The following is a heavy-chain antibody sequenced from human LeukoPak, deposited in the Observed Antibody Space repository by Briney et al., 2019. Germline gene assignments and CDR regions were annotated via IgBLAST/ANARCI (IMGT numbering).Heavy chain of an antibody. CDR3: AKTPGSIFGVVTSAFDY. J-gene: IGHJ4*02. D-gene: IGHD3-3*02. CDR2: ISSSGYST. V-gene: IGHV3-23*01. Sequence: QPGGSLRLSCAASGFTFSSYAMSWVRQAPGKGLEWVSTISSSGYSTYYADSVEGRFTISRDNFKNTLYLQMNRLRADDTAVYYCAKTPGSIFGVVTSAFDYWGQGTLVTVSS. CDR1: GFTFSSYA.